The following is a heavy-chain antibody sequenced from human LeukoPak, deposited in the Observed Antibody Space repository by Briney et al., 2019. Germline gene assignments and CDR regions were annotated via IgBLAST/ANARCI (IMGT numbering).Heavy chain of an antibody. CDR2: IYPGDSDT. CDR3: ARLAEMATIWMDV. CDR1: GYSFTSYW. Sequence: GESLKISCKGSGYSFTSYWIGWVRQMPGKGLEWMGIIYPGDSDTRYSPSFQGQVTISADKSISTAYLQWGSLKASDTAMYYCARLAEMATIWMDVWGQGTTVTVSS. D-gene: IGHD5-24*01. V-gene: IGHV5-51*01. J-gene: IGHJ6*02.